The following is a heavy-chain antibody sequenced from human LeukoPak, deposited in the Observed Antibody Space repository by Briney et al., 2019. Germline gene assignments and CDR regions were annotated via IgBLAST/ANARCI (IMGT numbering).Heavy chain of an antibody. V-gene: IGHV1-46*01. Sequence: ASVKVSCKASGYTFTSYYMHWVRQAPGQGLEWMGIINPSGGSTSYAQKFQGRVTMTRDTSTSTVYMELSKDTAVYYCARDFSCSGGSCYFSPGAFDTWGQGTMVTVSS. CDR2: INPSGGST. CDR3: ARDFSCSGGSCYFSPGAFDT. J-gene: IGHJ3*02. D-gene: IGHD2-15*01. CDR1: GYTFTSYY.